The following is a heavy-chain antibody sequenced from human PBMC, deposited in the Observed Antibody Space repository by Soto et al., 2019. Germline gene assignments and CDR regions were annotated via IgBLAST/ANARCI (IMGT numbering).Heavy chain of an antibody. CDR2: IYYSGST. V-gene: IGHV4-30-4*01. CDR1: GGSISSGDYY. J-gene: IGHJ4*02. CDR3: ARGIPDPSGYVDN. Sequence: ASETLSLTCTVSGGSISSGDYYWSWIRQPPGKGLEWIGYIYYSGSTYYNPSLKSRVTISVDTSKNQFSLKLSSVTAADTAVYYCARGIPDPSGYVDNWGQGTLVTVSS. D-gene: IGHD5-12*01.